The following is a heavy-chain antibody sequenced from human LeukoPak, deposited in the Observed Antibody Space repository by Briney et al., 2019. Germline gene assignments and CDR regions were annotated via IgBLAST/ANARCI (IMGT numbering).Heavy chain of an antibody. J-gene: IGHJ4*02. Sequence: SETLSLTCTVSGGSISSYYWSWIRQPPGKGLEWIGFFSYSGRIHYNPSLKSRVTLSLDTSKHQVSPNLSSVTAADTAVYHCAGHSAGRTKDYWGQGTLVSVSS. CDR3: AGHSAGRTKDY. V-gene: IGHV4-59*08. D-gene: IGHD1-1*01. CDR1: GGSISSYY. CDR2: FSYSGRI.